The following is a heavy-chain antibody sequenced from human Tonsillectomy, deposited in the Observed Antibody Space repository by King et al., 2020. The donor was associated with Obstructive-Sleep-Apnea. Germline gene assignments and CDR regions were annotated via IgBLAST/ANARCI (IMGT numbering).Heavy chain of an antibody. CDR2: ISAYNGNT. Sequence: QLVQSGAEVKKPGASVKVSCKASGYTFTSYGISWVRQAPGQGLEWMGWISAYNGNTNYAQKLQGRVTMTTDTSTSTAYMELRSLRSDDTAVYYCARDCAGYSSGWYPMFKITHCRQFDAFDIWGQGTMVTVSS. J-gene: IGHJ3*02. D-gene: IGHD6-19*01. CDR1: GYTFTSYG. V-gene: IGHV1-18*04. CDR3: ARDCAGYSSGWYPMFKITHCRQFDAFDI.